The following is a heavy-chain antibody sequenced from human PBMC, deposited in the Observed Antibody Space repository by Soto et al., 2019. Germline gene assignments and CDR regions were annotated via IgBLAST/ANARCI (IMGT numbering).Heavy chain of an antibody. CDR3: ASYRQVAGVTDY. D-gene: IGHD6-19*01. V-gene: IGHV3-23*01. CDR1: GFTFSSFA. CDR2: TSGGASST. J-gene: IGHJ4*02. Sequence: GGSLRLSCIASGFTFSSFAMSWVRQAPGKGLEWVSTTSGGASSTYYADSVKGRFTISRDNSKNTLYLQMNGLRADDTAVYYCASYRQVAGVTDYWGQGTLVTVSS.